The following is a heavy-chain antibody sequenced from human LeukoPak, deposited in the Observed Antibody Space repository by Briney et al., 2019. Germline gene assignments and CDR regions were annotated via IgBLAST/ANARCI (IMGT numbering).Heavy chain of an antibody. D-gene: IGHD1-1*01. J-gene: IGHJ6*03. CDR1: GGSLSYYY. CDR2: INHSGST. V-gene: IGHV4-34*01. CDR3: ASQVRLERRYYYYYMDV. Sequence: SETLSLTCAVSGGSLSYYYWSWIRQPPGKGLEWIGEINHSGSTNYNPSLKSRVTISLDTSKNQFSLKLSSVTAADTAVYYCASQVRLERRYYYYYMDVWDKGNTVTVSS.